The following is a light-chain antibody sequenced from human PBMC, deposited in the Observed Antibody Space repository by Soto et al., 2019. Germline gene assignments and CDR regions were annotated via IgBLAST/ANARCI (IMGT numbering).Light chain of an antibody. CDR1: QSVNNW. J-gene: IGKJ1*01. CDR2: KAS. Sequence: DIQMTQSPSTLSASVGDRVTITCRASQSVNNWLAWYQQKPGKDPKLLIYKASTLQTGVPSRFSGSGSGTDFTLTIISLQPDDAATYYCQQYNSYSWTFGQGTKVEI. V-gene: IGKV1-5*03. CDR3: QQYNSYSWT.